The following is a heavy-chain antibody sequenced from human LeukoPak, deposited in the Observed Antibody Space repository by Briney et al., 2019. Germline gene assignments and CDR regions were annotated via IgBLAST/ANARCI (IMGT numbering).Heavy chain of an antibody. D-gene: IGHD6-13*01. V-gene: IGHV1-18*04. Sequence: SVQVSCQASGYTFTSYYMHWVRQAPGQGLEWMGWISAYNGNTNYAQKLQGRVTMTTDTSTSTAYMELRSLRSDDTAVYYCARHGEGQHHLYWGQGTLVTVSS. CDR2: ISAYNGNT. CDR1: GYTFTSYY. J-gene: IGHJ4*02. CDR3: ARHGEGQHHLY.